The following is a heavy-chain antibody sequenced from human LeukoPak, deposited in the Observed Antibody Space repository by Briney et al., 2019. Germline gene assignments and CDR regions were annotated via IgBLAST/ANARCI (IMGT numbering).Heavy chain of an antibody. D-gene: IGHD5-24*01. V-gene: IGHV1-2*02. J-gene: IGHJ3*02. Sequence: ASVKVSCKASGYTFTGYYMHWVRQAPGQGLEWMGWINPNSGGTNYAQKFQGRVTMTRDTSISTAYMELSRLRSDDTAVYYCARDGYNAPTDAFDIWGQGTMVTVSS. CDR3: ARDGYNAPTDAFDI. CDR1: GYTFTGYY. CDR2: INPNSGGT.